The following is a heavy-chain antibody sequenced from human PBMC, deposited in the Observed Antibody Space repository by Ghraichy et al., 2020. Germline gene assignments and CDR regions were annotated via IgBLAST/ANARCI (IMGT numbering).Heavy chain of an antibody. J-gene: IGHJ4*02. D-gene: IGHD5-24*01. CDR3: ARDDGYGRVGY. V-gene: IGHV4-31*03. CDR2: IYYSGST. CDR1: GGSISSGAYY. Sequence: SETLSLTCTVSGGSISSGAYYWSWIRQHPGKGLEWIGYIYYSGSTYYNPSLKSRVIISIDTSKNQFSLKLSSVTAADTAVYYCARDDGYGRVGYWGQGTLVTVSS.